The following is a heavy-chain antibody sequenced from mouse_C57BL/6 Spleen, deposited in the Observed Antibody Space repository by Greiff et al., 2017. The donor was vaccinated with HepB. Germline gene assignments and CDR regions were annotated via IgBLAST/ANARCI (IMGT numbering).Heavy chain of an antibody. V-gene: IGHV5-17*01. D-gene: IGHD2-12*01. CDR1: GFTFSDYG. CDR3: AWGEYDERAYAMDY. J-gene: IGHJ4*01. CDR2: ISSGSSTI. Sequence: EVQLVESGGGLVKPGGSLKLSCAASGFTFSDYGMHWVRQAPEKGLEWVAYISSGSSTIYYADTVKGRFTISRDNAKNTLFLQMTSLGSEATAMYYWAWGEYDERAYAMDYWGQRTSVTVSS.